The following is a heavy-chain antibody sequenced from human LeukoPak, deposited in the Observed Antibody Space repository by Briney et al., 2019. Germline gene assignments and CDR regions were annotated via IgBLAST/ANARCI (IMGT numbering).Heavy chain of an antibody. CDR2: ISSSSSTI. Sequence: GGSLRLSCAASGFTFSSYSMNWVRQAPGKGLEWVSYISSSSSTIYYADSVKGRFTISRDNAKNSLYLQMNSLRAEDTAVYYCARAGYCSSTSCYRDSDAFDIWGQGTMVTVSS. V-gene: IGHV3-48*01. CDR3: ARAGYCSSTSCYRDSDAFDI. J-gene: IGHJ3*02. CDR1: GFTFSSYS. D-gene: IGHD2-2*02.